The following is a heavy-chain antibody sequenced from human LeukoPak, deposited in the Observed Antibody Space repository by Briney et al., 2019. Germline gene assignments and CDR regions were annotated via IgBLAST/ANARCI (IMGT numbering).Heavy chain of an antibody. D-gene: IGHD4-17*01. CDR3: ATPLHTVTEAFDI. J-gene: IGHJ3*02. V-gene: IGHV1-24*01. CDR2: CDPEDGET. Sequence: ASVKVSCKVSGYTLTELSMHWVRQAPGKGLEWMGGCDPEDGETIYAQKFQGRVTMTEDTSTDTAYMELSSLRSEDTAVYYCATPLHTVTEAFDIWGQGTMVTVSS. CDR1: GYTLTELS.